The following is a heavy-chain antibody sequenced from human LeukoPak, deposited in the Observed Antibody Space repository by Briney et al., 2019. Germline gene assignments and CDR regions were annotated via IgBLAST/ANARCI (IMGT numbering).Heavy chain of an antibody. CDR3: ARHVSGYGFDY. J-gene: IGHJ4*02. CDR2: MYPGNSDT. Sequence: KPGESLRISCKASEYSFTNYWIGWVRQMPGEGLEWMGIMYPGNSDTRCSPSFQGQVTISADRSINTAYLQWSSLKASDTAMYYCARHVSGYGFDYWGQGTLVTVSS. V-gene: IGHV5-51*01. D-gene: IGHD2-15*01. CDR1: EYSFTNYW.